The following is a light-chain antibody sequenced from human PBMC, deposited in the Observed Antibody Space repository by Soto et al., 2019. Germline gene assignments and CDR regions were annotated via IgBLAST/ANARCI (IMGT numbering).Light chain of an antibody. CDR3: QQYYSTPLT. V-gene: IGKV1-5*01. J-gene: IGKJ4*01. CDR1: QSISSW. CDR2: DAS. Sequence: GDRVTITCRASQSISSWLAWYQQKPGKAPKLLIYDASSLESGVPSRFSGSGSGTDFTLTISSLQAEDVAVYYCQQYYSTPLTFGGGTKVDIK.